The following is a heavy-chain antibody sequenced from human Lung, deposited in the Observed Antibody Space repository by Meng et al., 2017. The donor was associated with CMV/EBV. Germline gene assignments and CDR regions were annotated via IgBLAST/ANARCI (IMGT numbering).Heavy chain of an antibody. J-gene: IGHJ6*02. CDR1: GDTFSRYA. Sequence: SXXVSXKASGDTFSRYAISWVRQAAGQGLEWMGGIIHFFDTTNYAHKFQGRITITTDESTSTAYLELSSLRSEDTAVYYCARDRTGDCSSTSCYNYYYDYGMDVWXQGTTVTVSS. CDR2: IIHFFDTT. CDR3: ARDRTGDCSSTSCYNYYYDYGMDV. D-gene: IGHD2-2*02. V-gene: IGHV1-69*05.